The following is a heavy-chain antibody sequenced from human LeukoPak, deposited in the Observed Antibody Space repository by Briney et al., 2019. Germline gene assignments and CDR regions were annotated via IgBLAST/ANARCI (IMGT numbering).Heavy chain of an antibody. CDR2: IYPGDSDT. CDR3: ARNMLRGDFSLDY. Sequence: GESLKISCKVSGYSFTNYWIGWVRQMPGKGLEWMGIIYPGDSDTRYSPSFQGHVTISADKSITIAYLQWSSLRASDTAIYYCARNMLRGDFSLDYWGQGTLVTVS. J-gene: IGHJ4*02. CDR1: GYSFTNYW. D-gene: IGHD3-10*01. V-gene: IGHV5-51*01.